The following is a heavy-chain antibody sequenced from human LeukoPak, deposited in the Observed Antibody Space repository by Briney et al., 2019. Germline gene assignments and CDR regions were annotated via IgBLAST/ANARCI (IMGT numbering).Heavy chain of an antibody. D-gene: IGHD3-22*01. CDR3: AKTYYYDSSGPRDFQH. CDR1: GFTFSSYA. J-gene: IGHJ1*01. CDR2: ISGSGGST. Sequence: GGSLRLSCAASGFTFSSYAMSWVRQAPGKGLEWVSAISGSGGSTYYADSVKGRFTISRDNSKNTLYLQMNSLRAEDTAVYYYAKTYYYDSSGPRDFQHWGQGTLVTASS. V-gene: IGHV3-23*01.